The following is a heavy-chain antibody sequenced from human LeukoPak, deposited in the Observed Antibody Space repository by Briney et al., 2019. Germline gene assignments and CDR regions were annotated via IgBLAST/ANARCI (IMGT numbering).Heavy chain of an antibody. CDR1: GFTFSDYY. CDR3: TSTYYYDSSGYYMGD. J-gene: IGHJ4*02. D-gene: IGHD3-22*01. V-gene: IGHV3-11*01. Sequence: PGGSLRLSCAASGFTFSDYYMSWIRQAPGKGLEWVSYISSSGSTIYYADSVKGRFTISRDNAKNSLYLQMNSLKTEDTAVYYCTSTYYYDSSGYYMGDWGQGTLVTVSS. CDR2: ISSSGSTI.